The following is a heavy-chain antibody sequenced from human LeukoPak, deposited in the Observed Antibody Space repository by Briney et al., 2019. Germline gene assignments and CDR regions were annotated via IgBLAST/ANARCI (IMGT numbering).Heavy chain of an antibody. CDR2: ISGSSGST. CDR3: AKNLGSGSYYNVDYYYYGMDV. CDR1: GFTFSSYA. J-gene: IGHJ6*04. Sequence: GGSLRLSCAASGFTFSSYAMSWVRQAPGKGLEWVSAISGSSGSTYYADSVKGRFTISRDNSKNTLYLQMNSLRAEDTAVYYCAKNLGSGSYYNVDYYYYGMDVWGKGTTVTVSS. V-gene: IGHV3-23*01. D-gene: IGHD3-10*01.